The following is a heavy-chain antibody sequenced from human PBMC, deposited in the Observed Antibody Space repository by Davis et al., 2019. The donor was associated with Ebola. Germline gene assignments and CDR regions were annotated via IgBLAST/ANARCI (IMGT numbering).Heavy chain of an antibody. CDR1: GGPFSNFP. Sequence: SVKVSCKVSGGPFSNFPITWVRQAPGQGLECMGGVIPIFGISNYAEKFKGRVTITADESATTVYMELNSLRSDDAAVYYCAVGMHLWLLDYWGQGTLVTVSS. V-gene: IGHV1-69*13. J-gene: IGHJ4*02. D-gene: IGHD6-19*01. CDR2: VIPIFGIS. CDR3: AVGMHLWLLDY.